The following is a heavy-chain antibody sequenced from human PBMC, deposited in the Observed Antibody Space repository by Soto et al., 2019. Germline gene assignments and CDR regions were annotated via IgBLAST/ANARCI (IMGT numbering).Heavy chain of an antibody. CDR3: ARDYRASYPAYYYYGMDV. CDR2: IYYST. CDR1: GGSISSGGYY. V-gene: IGHV4-31*03. Sequence: QVQLQESGPGLVKPSQTLSLTCTVSGGSISSGGYYWSWIRQHPGKGLEWIGYIYYSTYYNPSLKSRVTISVDTSENQFSLKLSSVTAADTAVYYCARDYRASYPAYYYYGMDVWGQGTTVTVSS. J-gene: IGHJ6*02. D-gene: IGHD3-16*02.